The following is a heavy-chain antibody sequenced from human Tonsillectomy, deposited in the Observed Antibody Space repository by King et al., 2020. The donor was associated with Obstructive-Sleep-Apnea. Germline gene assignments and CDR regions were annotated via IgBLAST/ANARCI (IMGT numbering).Heavy chain of an antibody. CDR3: AKDAGLVHYPYGMDV. V-gene: IGHV3-23*04. D-gene: IGHD6-19*01. J-gene: IGHJ6*02. Sequence: VQLVESGGGLVQPGGSLRLSCAASGFTFSSYAMSWVRQAPGKGLEWVSAISGIGDSTYFADSVKGRFSISRDNSKNTVHLQMKSLRAEDTALYYCAKDAGLVHYPYGMDVWGQGTTVTVSS. CDR2: ISGIGDST. CDR1: GFTFSSYA.